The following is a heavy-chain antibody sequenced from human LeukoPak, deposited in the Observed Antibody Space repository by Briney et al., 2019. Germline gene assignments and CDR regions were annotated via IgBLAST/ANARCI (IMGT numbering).Heavy chain of an antibody. CDR1: GFTFSSYG. J-gene: IGHJ4*02. V-gene: IGHV3-30*18. CDR2: ISYDGSNK. Sequence: PGGSLRLSCAASGFTFSSYGMHWVRQAPGKGLEWVAVISYDGSNKYYADSVKGRFTIPRDNSKNTLYLQMNSLRAEDTAVYYCAKDGQYQLLLYYFDYWGQGTLVTVSS. D-gene: IGHD2-2*01. CDR3: AKDGQYQLLLYYFDY.